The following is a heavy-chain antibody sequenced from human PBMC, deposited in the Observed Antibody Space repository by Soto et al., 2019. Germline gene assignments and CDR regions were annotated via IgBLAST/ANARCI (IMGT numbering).Heavy chain of an antibody. CDR2: INHSGST. CDR3: ARALKLGISVDY. J-gene: IGHJ4*02. V-gene: IGHV4-34*01. D-gene: IGHD7-27*01. Sequence: SETPLTCAVYGGSFSGYYWSWIRQPPGKGLEWIGEINHSGSTNYNPSLKSRVTISVDTSKNQFSLKLSSVTAADTAVYYCARALKLGISVDYWGQGTLVTVSS. CDR1: GGSFSGYY.